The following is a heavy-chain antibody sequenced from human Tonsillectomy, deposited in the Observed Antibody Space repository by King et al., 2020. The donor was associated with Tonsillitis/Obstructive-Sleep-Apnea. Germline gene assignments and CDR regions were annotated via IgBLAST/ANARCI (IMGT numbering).Heavy chain of an antibody. CDR1: GVTVSSNY. CDR3: ARASIAAAGYYFDY. J-gene: IGHJ4*02. V-gene: IGHV3-53*01. D-gene: IGHD6-13*01. CDR2: IDSGGST. Sequence: VQLVESGGGLIQPGGSLRLSCAASGVTVSSNYMSWVRQAPGKGLEWVSVIDSGGSTYYADSVKGRFTISRDNSKNTLYLQMNSLRAEDTAVYYCARASIAAAGYYFDYWGQGTLVTVSS.